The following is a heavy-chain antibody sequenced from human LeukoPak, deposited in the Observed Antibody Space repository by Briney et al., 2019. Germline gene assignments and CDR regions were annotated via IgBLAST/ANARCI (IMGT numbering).Heavy chain of an antibody. J-gene: IGHJ6*02. Sequence: SQTLSLTCAVSGGSISSGGYSWSWIRQPPRKGLEWIGYIYHSGSTYYNPSLKSRVTISVDRSKNQFSLKLSSVTAADTAVYYCAREPYYYDSSGYPVHYYGMDVWGQGTTVTVSS. V-gene: IGHV4-30-2*01. CDR2: IYHSGST. CDR1: GGSISSGGYS. CDR3: AREPYYYDSSGYPVHYYGMDV. D-gene: IGHD3-22*01.